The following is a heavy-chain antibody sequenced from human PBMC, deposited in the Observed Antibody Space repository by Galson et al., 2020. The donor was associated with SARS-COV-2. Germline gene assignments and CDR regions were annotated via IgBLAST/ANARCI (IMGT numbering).Heavy chain of an antibody. V-gene: IGHV1-8*03. D-gene: IGHD3-9*01. CDR1: AYTFTSYD. CDR3: ARGCVLRYFDWSYYYYMDV. CDR2: MNPNSGNT. Sequence: ASVKVSCKASAYTFTSYDINWVRQATGQGLEWMGWMNPNSGNTGYAQKFQGRVTITRNTSISTAYMELSSLRSEDTAVYYCARGCVLRYFDWSYYYYMDVWGKGTTVTVSS. J-gene: IGHJ6*03.